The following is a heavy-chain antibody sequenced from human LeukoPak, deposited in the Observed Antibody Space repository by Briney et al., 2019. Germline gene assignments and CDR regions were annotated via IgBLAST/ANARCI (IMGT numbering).Heavy chain of an antibody. CDR3: ASGSRFDY. D-gene: IGHD5/OR15-5a*01. CDR1: GFTFDDYG. V-gene: IGHV3-53*04. J-gene: IGHJ4*02. Sequence: GGSLRLSCAASGFTFDDYGMSWVRQAPGKGLEWVSVIYSGGSIYYTDSVKGRFTISRHNSKNTLYLQMNSLRTEDTAVYYCASGSRFDYWGQGTLVTVSS. CDR2: IYSGGSI.